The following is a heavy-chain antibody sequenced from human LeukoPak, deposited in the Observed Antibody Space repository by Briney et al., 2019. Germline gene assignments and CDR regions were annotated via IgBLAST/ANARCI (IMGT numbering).Heavy chain of an antibody. V-gene: IGHV3-53*01. CDR1: GFTVSSNY. Sequence: GGSLRLSCASSGFTVSSNYMSWVRQAPGKGLEWVSVIYSGGSTYYADSVKGRFTISRDNSKNTLYLQMNSLRAEDTAVYYCARMGLAAAFDYWGQGTLVTVSS. D-gene: IGHD6-13*01. J-gene: IGHJ4*02. CDR2: IYSGGST. CDR3: ARMGLAAAFDY.